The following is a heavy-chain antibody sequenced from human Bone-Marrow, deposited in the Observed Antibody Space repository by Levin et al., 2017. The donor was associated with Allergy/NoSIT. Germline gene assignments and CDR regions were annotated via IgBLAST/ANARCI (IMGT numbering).Heavy chain of an antibody. J-gene: IGHJ4*02. CDR2: ISSSGNTM. V-gene: IGHV3-11*01. D-gene: IGHD6-19*01. CDR1: GFTFSDYY. CDR3: ARDRGAVAGDYFDY. Sequence: SCATSGFTFSDYYMSWIRQVPGEGLEWLSYISSSGNTMYYADSVKGRFTISRDNAKNSLYLQMNSLRAEDTAVYYCARDRGAVAGDYFDYWGQGTLVTVSS.